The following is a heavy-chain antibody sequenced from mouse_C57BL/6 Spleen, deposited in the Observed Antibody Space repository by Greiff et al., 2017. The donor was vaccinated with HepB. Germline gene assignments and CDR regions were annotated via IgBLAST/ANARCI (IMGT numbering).Heavy chain of an antibody. Sequence: QVQLQQPGAELVKPGASVKLSCKASGYTFTSYWMQWVKQRPGQGLEWIGEIDPSDSYTNYNQKFKGKATLTVDTSSSTAYMQLSSLTSEDSAVYYCAREESLLFWGQGTTLTVSS. J-gene: IGHJ2*01. D-gene: IGHD2-1*01. CDR3: AREESLLF. CDR2: IDPSDSYT. CDR1: GYTFTSYW. V-gene: IGHV1-50*01.